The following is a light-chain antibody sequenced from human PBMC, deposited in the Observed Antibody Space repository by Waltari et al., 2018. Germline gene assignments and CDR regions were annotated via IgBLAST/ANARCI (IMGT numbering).Light chain of an antibody. CDR1: ELGHKY. J-gene: IGLJ1*01. Sequence: SYEMTQPPSVSVSPGQTANMACSGDELGHKYVHWYQQKPGQSPLLVLYQDKKRPPGIPARFSGSNSGNTATLTISETQAVDEADYYCQTWDSNSYVFWTGTKLTVL. CDR3: QTWDSNSYV. CDR2: QDK. V-gene: IGLV3-1*01.